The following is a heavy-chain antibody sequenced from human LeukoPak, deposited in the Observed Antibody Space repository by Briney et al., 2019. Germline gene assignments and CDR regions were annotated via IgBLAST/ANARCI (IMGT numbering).Heavy chain of an antibody. CDR2: ISSSGSTI. CDR3: ARDRFRATTRGKYYYYMDV. CDR1: GFTFSDYY. J-gene: IGHJ6*03. Sequence: TGGSLRLSCAASGFTFSDYYMSWIRQAPGKGLEWVSYISSSGSTIYYADSVKGRFTISRDNAKNSLYLQMNSLRAEDTAVYYCARDRFRATTRGKYYYYMDVWGKGTTVTISS. D-gene: IGHD3-10*01. V-gene: IGHV3-11*01.